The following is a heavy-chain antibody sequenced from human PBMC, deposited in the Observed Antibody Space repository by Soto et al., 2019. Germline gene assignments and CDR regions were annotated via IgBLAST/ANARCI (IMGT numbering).Heavy chain of an antibody. CDR2: VNPGGIT. J-gene: IGHJ5*02. CDR1: GGSLSGYY. CDR3: ARVRDWFDP. V-gene: IGHV4-34*01. D-gene: IGHD3-3*01. Sequence: SETLSLTCAVYGGSLSGYYWTWIRQPPGKGLEWIGEVNPGGITNYSPSVKSRLTISLDTSKKQVSLEMTSVTAADTAVYYCARVRDWFDPWGQGTLVTVSS.